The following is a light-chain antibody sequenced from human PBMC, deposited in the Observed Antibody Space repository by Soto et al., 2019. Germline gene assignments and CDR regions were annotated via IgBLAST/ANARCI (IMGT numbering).Light chain of an antibody. J-gene: IGLJ2*01. CDR1: ASNIGNNY. CDR2: ENY. Sequence: QSVLTQPPSVSAAPGQKVTISCSGSASNIGNNYVSWYQQLPGTAPKLLIYENYERPSGIPDRFSGSKSGTSATLGITGLQTGDEADYYCGAWDSSLTGGVFGGGTKVTVL. V-gene: IGLV1-51*02. CDR3: GAWDSSLTGGV.